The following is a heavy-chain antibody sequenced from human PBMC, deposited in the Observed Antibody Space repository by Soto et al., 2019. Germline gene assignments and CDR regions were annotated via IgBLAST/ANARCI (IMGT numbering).Heavy chain of an antibody. J-gene: IGHJ6*02. V-gene: IGHV1-69*01. CDR2: IIPIFGTA. D-gene: IGHD6-19*01. CDR3: AKVRYSSPMGYYYGMDV. Sequence: QAQLEQSGGEVKKPGSSVKVSCKASRVAFSKFIVTWVRQAHGLGLEWVGGIIPIFGTANYAQKFQGRVTITADESTSTSYMEVNNLRSEDTAVYYCAKVRYSSPMGYYYGMDVWGQGTTVTVSS. CDR1: RVAFSKFI.